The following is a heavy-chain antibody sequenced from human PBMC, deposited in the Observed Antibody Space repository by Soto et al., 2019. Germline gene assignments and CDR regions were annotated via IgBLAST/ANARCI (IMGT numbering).Heavy chain of an antibody. Sequence: EVQLVESGGGSVQPGGSLRLSCAASGFTFSRYWMHWVRQAPGKGLVWVSRINSYGSSTDYADSVKGRFTISRDNAKNTLYLQMNXLRVXXXXXXXXXXGWIGDLNDAFDIXXXXXXXTVSS. J-gene: IGHJ3*02. CDR2: INSYGSST. CDR1: GFTFSRYW. V-gene: IGHV3-74*01. CDR3: XXGWIGDLNDAFDI. D-gene: IGHD2-2*03.